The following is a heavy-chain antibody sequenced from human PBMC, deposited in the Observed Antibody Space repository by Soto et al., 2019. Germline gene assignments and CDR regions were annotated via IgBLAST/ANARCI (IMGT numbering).Heavy chain of an antibody. Sequence: SETLSLTYTVSGGSISSYYWSWIRQPPGKGLEWIGYIYYSGSTNYNPSLKSRVTISVDTSKNQFSLKLSSVTAADTAVYYCARGLTGYYFDYWGQGTLVTVSS. CDR1: GGSISSYY. CDR3: ARGLTGYYFDY. V-gene: IGHV4-59*01. D-gene: IGHD2-15*01. J-gene: IGHJ4*02. CDR2: IYYSGST.